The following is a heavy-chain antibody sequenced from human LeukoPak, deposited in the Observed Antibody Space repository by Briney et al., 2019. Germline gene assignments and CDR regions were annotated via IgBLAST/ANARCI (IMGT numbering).Heavy chain of an antibody. J-gene: IGHJ3*02. CDR3: ARRRRYCSGGSCYDAFDI. CDR2: SYYSGST. CDR1: GGSISSSSYY. V-gene: IGHV4-39*01. Sequence: SETLSLTCTVSGGSISSSSYYWGWIRQPPGKGLEWIGSSYYSGSTYYNPSLKSRVTISVDTSKNQFSLKLSSVTAADTAVYYCARRRRYCSGGSCYDAFDIWGQGTMVTVSS. D-gene: IGHD2-15*01.